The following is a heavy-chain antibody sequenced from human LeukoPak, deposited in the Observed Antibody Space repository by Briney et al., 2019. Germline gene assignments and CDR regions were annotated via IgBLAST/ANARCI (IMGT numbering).Heavy chain of an antibody. CDR3: VSHTSYGGNSAFGD. CDR2: IYYTGTT. J-gene: IGHJ4*02. CDR1: GGSISYNY. Sequence: SETLSLTCTVSGGSISYNYWSWIRQPPGKGLEWIGYIYYTGTTNYNPSLKSRVTISVGTSKNHFSLKLYSVTAADTAVYYCVSHTSYGGNSAFGDWGQGTLVTVSS. D-gene: IGHD4-23*01. V-gene: IGHV4-59*12.